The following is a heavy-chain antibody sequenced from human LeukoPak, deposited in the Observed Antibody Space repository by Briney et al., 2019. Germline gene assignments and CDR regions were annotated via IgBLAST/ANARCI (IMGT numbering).Heavy chain of an antibody. D-gene: IGHD5-18*01. CDR1: GFTFSSYA. J-gene: IGHJ4*02. V-gene: IGHV3-23*01. CDR2: ISGSGGST. Sequence: GGSLRLSCSASGFTFSSYAMSWVRQAPGKGLDGVAAISGSGGSTYYAASVKGRFIISRDNSKNTLYLQMNSLGAEDTAVYYCASRDTAMVAFDYWGQGTLVTVSS. CDR3: ASRDTAMVAFDY.